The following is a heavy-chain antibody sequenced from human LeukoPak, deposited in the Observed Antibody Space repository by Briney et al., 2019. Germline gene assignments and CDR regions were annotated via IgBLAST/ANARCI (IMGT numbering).Heavy chain of an antibody. CDR3: ARDRDYYDSIGYYYEGGSLDY. V-gene: IGHV1-2*02. J-gene: IGHJ4*02. D-gene: IGHD3-22*01. Sequence: ASVKVSCKASGYIFTGYYIHWVRQAPGQGLEWMGWINPHSGGTNYAQKFQGRVTMTRDTSISTAYMELSRLRSDDTAVYYWARDRDYYDSIGYYYEGGSLDYWGQGTLVTVSS. CDR2: INPHSGGT. CDR1: GYIFTGYY.